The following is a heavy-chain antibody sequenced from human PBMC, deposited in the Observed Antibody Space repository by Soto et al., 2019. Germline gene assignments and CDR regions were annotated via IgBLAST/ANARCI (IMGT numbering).Heavy chain of an antibody. Sequence: SETLSLTCAVYGGSFSCYYWSWIRQPPGKGLEWIGEINHSGSTNYNPSLKSRVTISVDTSKNQFSLKLSSVTAADTAVYYCARAGEEYCSGGSCYRDFDYWGQGTLVTVSS. J-gene: IGHJ4*02. CDR1: GGSFSCYY. CDR2: INHSGST. D-gene: IGHD2-15*01. V-gene: IGHV4-34*01. CDR3: ARAGEEYCSGGSCYRDFDY.